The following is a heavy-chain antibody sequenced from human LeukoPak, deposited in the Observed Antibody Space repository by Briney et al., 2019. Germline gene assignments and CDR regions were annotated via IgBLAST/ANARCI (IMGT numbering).Heavy chain of an antibody. Sequence: PSETLSLTCTVSGGSISSSSYYWGWIRQPPGKGLEWIGTIYYTGNTYYNPSLKSRVTISVDTSKNQFSLKLYSVTAADTAVYYCGRDRAGYCGGGSCYSGSWFDPWGQGTLVTVSS. CDR2: IYYTGNT. D-gene: IGHD2-15*01. V-gene: IGHV4-39*07. CDR1: GGSISSSSYY. CDR3: GRDRAGYCGGGSCYSGSWFDP. J-gene: IGHJ5*02.